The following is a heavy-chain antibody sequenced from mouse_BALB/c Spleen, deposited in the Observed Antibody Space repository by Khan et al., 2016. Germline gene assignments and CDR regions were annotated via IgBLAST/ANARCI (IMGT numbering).Heavy chain of an antibody. CDR1: GFDFRRYW. Sequence: EVKLLESGGGLVQPGGSLKLSCAASGFDFRRYWMSWVRQAPGKGLEWIGEINPDSSTINYTPSLKDKFIISRDNAKNTLYLQMSKVRSEDTALYYCARAGYYGYFAYWGQGTLVTVSA. CDR3: ARAGYYGYFAY. V-gene: IGHV4-1*02. CDR2: INPDSSTI. D-gene: IGHD1-1*01. J-gene: IGHJ3*01.